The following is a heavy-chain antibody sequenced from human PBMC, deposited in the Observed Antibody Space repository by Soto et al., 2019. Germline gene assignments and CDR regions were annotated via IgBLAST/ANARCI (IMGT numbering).Heavy chain of an antibody. V-gene: IGHV3-30*18. CDR1: GFTFSSYG. Sequence: QVQLVESGGGVVQPGRSLRLSCAASGFTFSSYGMHWVRQAPGKGLEWVAVISYDGSKKYYADSVKGRFTISRDNSKNXLXLXXNSLRAEDTAVYYCAKEGQYYAILPGYRSYYCMDVWGQGTTVTVSS. D-gene: IGHD3-9*01. CDR3: AKEGQYYAILPGYRSYYCMDV. J-gene: IGHJ6*02. CDR2: ISYDGSKK.